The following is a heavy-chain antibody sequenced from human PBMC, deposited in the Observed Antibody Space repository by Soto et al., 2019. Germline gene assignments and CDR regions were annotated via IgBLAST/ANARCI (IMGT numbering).Heavy chain of an antibody. CDR1: GYTFSGYS. CDR2: ISGYNGNT. CDR3: ARDVFCGGAPACPDMDV. Sequence: QVVLEQSGGEVKKPGASVKVSCKASGYTFSGYSITWVRQAPGQGLAWMGRISGYNGNTSYARTLRGRLTLTTDTSTSTAYMELRSLTSDDTAVYYCARDVFCGGAPACPDMDVWGQGTTVTVSS. J-gene: IGHJ6*02. V-gene: IGHV1-18*04. D-gene: IGHD2-21*01.